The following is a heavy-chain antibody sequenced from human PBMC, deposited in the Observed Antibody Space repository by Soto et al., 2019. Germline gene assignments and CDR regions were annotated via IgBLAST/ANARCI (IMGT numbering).Heavy chain of an antibody. J-gene: IGHJ4*02. CDR1: GITFSSYS. Sequence: PGGSLRLSCAASGITFSSYSMNWVRQAPGKGLEWVSSISSSSSYIYYADSVKGRFTISRDNAKNSLYLQMNSLRAEDTAVYYCARDPFGDISSFDYWGQGTLVTVSS. CDR2: ISSSSSYI. V-gene: IGHV3-21*01. D-gene: IGHD4-17*01. CDR3: ARDPFGDISSFDY.